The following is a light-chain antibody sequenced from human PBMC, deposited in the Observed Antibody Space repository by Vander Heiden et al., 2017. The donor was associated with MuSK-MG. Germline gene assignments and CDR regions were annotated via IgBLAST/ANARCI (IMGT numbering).Light chain of an antibody. CDR3: QQYYSTPPWT. Sequence: DIQMTQSPSSLSASVGDRVTITCRASQGISNSLAWHQQKPGKAPKLLLYAASRLESGVPSRFSGSGSGTEYTLTISSLQPEDFATYYCQQYYSTPPWTFGQRTKVEIK. V-gene: IGKV1-NL1*01. J-gene: IGKJ1*01. CDR1: QGISNS. CDR2: AAS.